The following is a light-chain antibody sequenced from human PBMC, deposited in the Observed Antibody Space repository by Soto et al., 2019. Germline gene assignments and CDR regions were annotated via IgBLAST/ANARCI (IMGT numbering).Light chain of an antibody. Sequence: DIQMTQSPSSLSASVGDRVTITCRASQSIADYLNWYQQKPGKAPKLLIYAASSLQSGVPSRFSGSGFGTDFTLTISSLPPEDFATYYCQQNYSPPPITFGQGTRLEIK. V-gene: IGKV1-39*01. J-gene: IGKJ5*01. CDR3: QQNYSPPPIT. CDR1: QSIADY. CDR2: AAS.